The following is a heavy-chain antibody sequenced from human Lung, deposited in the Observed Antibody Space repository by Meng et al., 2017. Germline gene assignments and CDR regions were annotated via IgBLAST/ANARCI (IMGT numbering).Heavy chain of an antibody. V-gene: IGHV4-34*01. CDR2: INHSGST. D-gene: IGHD4-11*01. CDR1: GGSFSDYY. Sequence: VQSQEWGAGLLKPSETLFLTCVVSGGSFSDYYWSWIRQPPGKGLEWIGEINHSGSTNYNPSLESRATISVDTSQNNLSLKLSSVTAADSAVYYCARGPTTMAHDFDYWGQGTLVTVSS. J-gene: IGHJ4*02. CDR3: ARGPTTMAHDFDY.